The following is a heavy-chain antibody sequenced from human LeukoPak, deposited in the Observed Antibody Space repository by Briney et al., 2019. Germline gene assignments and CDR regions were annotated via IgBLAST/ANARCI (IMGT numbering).Heavy chain of an antibody. J-gene: IGHJ4*02. CDR2: INAGNGNT. CDR1: GYTFTSYA. D-gene: IGHD2-15*01. Sequence: GASVKVSCKASGYTFTSYAMHWVRQAPGQRLEWMGWINAGNGNTKYSQKFQGRVTITRDTSASTAYMELSSLRSEDTAVYYCARASRYCSGGSCYFPPFDYWGQGTLVTVSS. V-gene: IGHV1-3*01. CDR3: ARASRYCSGGSCYFPPFDY.